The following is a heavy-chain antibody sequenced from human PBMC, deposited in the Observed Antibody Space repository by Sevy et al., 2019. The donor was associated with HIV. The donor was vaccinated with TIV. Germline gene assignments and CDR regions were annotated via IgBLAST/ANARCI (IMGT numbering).Heavy chain of an antibody. J-gene: IGHJ1*01. D-gene: IGHD2-21*02. CDR2: IIPISGPAGPA. Sequence: ASVKVSCKSSGDSFSGYTIIWVRQAPGQGLEWMGGIIPISGPAGPANSAQNFQDRATITADISTHTAYMELSSLRSEDTALYFCARASSCGGDCYYLRYWGQGTLVTVSS. CDR3: ARASSCGGDCYYLRY. CDR1: GDSFSGYT. V-gene: IGHV1-69*06.